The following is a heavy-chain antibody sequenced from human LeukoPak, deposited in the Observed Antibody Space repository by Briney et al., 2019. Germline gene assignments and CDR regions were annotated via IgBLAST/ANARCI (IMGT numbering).Heavy chain of an antibody. J-gene: IGHJ3*02. D-gene: IGHD2-15*01. Sequence: ASVKVSCKASGYTFTGYYMHWVRQAPGQGLEWMGWINPNSGGTNYAQKFQGRVTMIRDTSISTAYMELSRLRSDDTAVYYCARYCSGGSCYSLDDAFDIWGQGTMVTVSS. CDR2: INPNSGGT. CDR3: ARYCSGGSCYSLDDAFDI. V-gene: IGHV1-2*02. CDR1: GYTFTGYY.